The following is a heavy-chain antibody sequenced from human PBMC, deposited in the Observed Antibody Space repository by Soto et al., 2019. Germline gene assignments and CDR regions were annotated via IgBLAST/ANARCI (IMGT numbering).Heavy chain of an antibody. V-gene: IGHV3-23*01. CDR1: GFTFSSYA. CDR2: ISGSGGST. J-gene: IGHJ6*03. CDR3: ATLYDTHYSYYMDV. Sequence: GGSLRLSCAASGFTFSSYAMSWVRQAPGKGLEWVSAISGSGGSTYYADSVKGRFTISRDNSKNTLYLQMNSLRAEDTAVYYCATLYDTHYSYYMDVWGKGTTLTVSS. D-gene: IGHD3-9*01.